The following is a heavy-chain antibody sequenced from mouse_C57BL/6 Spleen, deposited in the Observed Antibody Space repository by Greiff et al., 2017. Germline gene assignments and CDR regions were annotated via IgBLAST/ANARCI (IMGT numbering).Heavy chain of an antibody. Sequence: EVMLVESGGGLVKPGGSLKLSCAASGFTFSDSGMHWVRQAPEKGLEWVAYISSGSSTIYYADTGKGRFTISRDNAKNTLFLQLTSLRSEDTAMYYCERRGNDYDGEYYFDYWGQGTTLTVSS. CDR2: ISSGSSTI. J-gene: IGHJ2*01. V-gene: IGHV5-17*01. D-gene: IGHD2-4*01. CDR3: ERRGNDYDGEYYFDY. CDR1: GFTFSDSG.